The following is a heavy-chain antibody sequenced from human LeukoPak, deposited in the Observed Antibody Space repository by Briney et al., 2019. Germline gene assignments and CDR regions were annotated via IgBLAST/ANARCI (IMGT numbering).Heavy chain of an antibody. Sequence: SETLSLTCTVSGGSISSSSYYWGWIRQPPGKGLEWIGSIYYSGSTYYNPSLKSRVTISVDTSKNQFSLKLSSVTAADTAVYYCARGEELLWFGESKTNNWFDPWGQGTLVTVSS. CDR1: GGSISSSSYY. V-gene: IGHV4-39*07. CDR2: IYYSGST. J-gene: IGHJ5*02. D-gene: IGHD3-10*01. CDR3: ARGEELLWFGESKTNNWFDP.